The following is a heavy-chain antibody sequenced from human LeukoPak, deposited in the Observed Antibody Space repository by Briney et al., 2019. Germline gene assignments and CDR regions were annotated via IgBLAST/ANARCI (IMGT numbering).Heavy chain of an antibody. CDR1: GLTFSSYW. V-gene: IGHV3-74*01. CDR3: FIIKAG. Sequence: GGSLRLSCAASGLTFSSYWMHWVRQAPGKGLVWVSRIKSDGSASSYADSVKGRFTISRDNAENTVYLQMNSLRAEDTAIYYCFIIKAGGGQGTLVTVSS. J-gene: IGHJ4*02. CDR2: IKSDGSAS. D-gene: IGHD3-10*01.